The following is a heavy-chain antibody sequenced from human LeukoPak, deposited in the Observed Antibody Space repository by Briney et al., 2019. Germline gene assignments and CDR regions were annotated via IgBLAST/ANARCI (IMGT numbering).Heavy chain of an antibody. J-gene: IGHJ4*01. CDR1: GGSISSYY. CDR2: MYYRGST. V-gene: IGHV4-59*13. CDR3: ARARNDFSWYFGD. D-gene: IGHD1-14*01. Sequence: PSETLSLTCTVSGGSISSYYWSWSRQPPGKGLEWIGYMYYRGSTTYNPSLKSRVTISVDTSKNQFSLKLSSVTAATTAGYYCARARNDFSWYFGDWGPGAMVTV.